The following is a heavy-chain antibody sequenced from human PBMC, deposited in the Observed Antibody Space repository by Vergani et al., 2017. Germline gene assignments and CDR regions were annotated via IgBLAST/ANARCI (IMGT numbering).Heavy chain of an antibody. J-gene: IGHJ2*01. CDR3: AGGKYYTYSTSHFRGRYFDV. D-gene: IGHD3-3*01. V-gene: IGHV4-39*01. Sequence: QMQLQESGPGLVKASETLSLTCTVSGDSIISRSYYWGWIRQPPGKGLEWIGRIYNSGNGDSSSSLKSRVTISADTSKNQFSLRLTSVTAADTAVYYCAGGKYYTYSTSHFRGRYFDVWGRGTLVTVPS. CDR2: IYNSGNG. CDR1: GDSIISRSYY.